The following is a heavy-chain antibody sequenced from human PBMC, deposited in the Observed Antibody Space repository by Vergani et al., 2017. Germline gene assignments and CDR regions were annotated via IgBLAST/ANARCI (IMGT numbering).Heavy chain of an antibody. CDR2: ISYDGSNK. J-gene: IGHJ4*02. CDR1: VFTFSSYA. D-gene: IGHD3-22*01. Sequence: QVQLAESGGGVVQPGRSLRLSCAASVFTFSSYAMHWVRQAPGKGLEWVAVISYDGSNKYYADSVKGRFTISRDNSTNTLYLQMNSLRAEDTAVYYCARDSGVSGYYYCLDYWGQGTLVTVSS. V-gene: IGHV3-30*01. CDR3: ARDSGVSGYYYCLDY.